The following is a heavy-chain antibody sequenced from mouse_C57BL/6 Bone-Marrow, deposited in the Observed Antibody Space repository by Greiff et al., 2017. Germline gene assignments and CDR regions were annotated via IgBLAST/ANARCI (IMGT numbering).Heavy chain of an antibody. Sequence: DVKLVESGGGLVQPKGSLKLSCAASGFSFNTYAMTWVRQAPGKGLEWVARIRSKSNNYATYYADSVKDRFTISRDDSESMLYLQMNNLKTEDTAMYYCVRRVVDYWGQGTSVTVSS. V-gene: IGHV10-1*01. CDR2: IRSKSNNYAT. D-gene: IGHD1-3*01. CDR1: GFSFNTYA. CDR3: VRRVVDY. J-gene: IGHJ4*01.